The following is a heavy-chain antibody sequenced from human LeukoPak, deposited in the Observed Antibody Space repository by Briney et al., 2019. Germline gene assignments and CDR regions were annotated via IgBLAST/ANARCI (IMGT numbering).Heavy chain of an antibody. CDR3: ATGGHYFGS. Sequence: PGGSLRLSCVASGFTFSSYSMNWVRQAPGKGLEWVSSISSSSSYIYYADSVKGRFTISRDNAQYSLYLQMNSLNTDDTAVYYCATGGHYFGSWGQGTLVTVSS. CDR2: ISSSSSYI. CDR1: GFTFSSYS. V-gene: IGHV3-21*03. D-gene: IGHD3-10*01. J-gene: IGHJ4*02.